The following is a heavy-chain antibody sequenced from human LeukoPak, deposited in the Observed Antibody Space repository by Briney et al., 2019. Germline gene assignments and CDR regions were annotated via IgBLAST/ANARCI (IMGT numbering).Heavy chain of an antibody. CDR1: GFTFSSYD. D-gene: IGHD2-21*02. CDR3: AREKCGGDCNDAFDI. J-gene: IGHJ3*02. Sequence: PGGSLRLSCAASGFTFSSYDMHWVRQATGKGLEWVSAIGTAGDAYYPGSVKGRFTISRENAKNSLYLQMNSLRAGDTAVYYCAREKCGGDCNDAFDIWGQGTMVTVSS. CDR2: IGTAGDA. V-gene: IGHV3-13*01.